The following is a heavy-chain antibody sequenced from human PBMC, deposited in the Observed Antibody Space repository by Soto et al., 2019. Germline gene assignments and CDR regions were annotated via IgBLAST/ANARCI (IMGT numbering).Heavy chain of an antibody. Sequence: QVQLQESGPGLVKPSQTLSLTCTVSGGSISSGGYYWSWIRQHPGKGLEWIGYIYYSGSTYYNPSLQSRVTISVDTSKNQFSLKLSSVTAADTAVYYCARELTHFIAAAGTDAFDIWGQGTMVTVSS. CDR2: IYYSGST. J-gene: IGHJ3*02. CDR1: GGSISSGGYY. CDR3: ARELTHFIAAAGTDAFDI. D-gene: IGHD6-13*01. V-gene: IGHV4-31*03.